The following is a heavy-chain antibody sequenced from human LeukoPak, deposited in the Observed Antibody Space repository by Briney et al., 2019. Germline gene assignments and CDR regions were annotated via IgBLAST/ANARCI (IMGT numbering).Heavy chain of an antibody. D-gene: IGHD3-3*01. CDR1: GFTVSSNY. J-gene: IGHJ5*02. V-gene: IGHV3-53*01. Sequence: GGSLRLSCAASGFTVSSNYMSWVRQAPGKGLEWVSVIYSGGSTYYADSVKGRFTISRDNSKNTLYLQMNSLRAEDTAVYYCAKDPDTIFGVVVRFDPWGQGTLVTVSS. CDR2: IYSGGST. CDR3: AKDPDTIFGVVVRFDP.